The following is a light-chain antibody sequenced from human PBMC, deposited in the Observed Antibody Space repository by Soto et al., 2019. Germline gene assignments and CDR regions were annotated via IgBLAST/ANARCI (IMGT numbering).Light chain of an antibody. CDR1: SSNIGAGYD. V-gene: IGLV1-40*01. CDR3: QSYDSSLSGSV. J-gene: IGLJ3*02. CDR2: GNS. Sequence: QSVLTKPPSVSGAPGQRVTNSCTGSSSNIGAGYDVHWYQQLPGTAPKLLIYGNSNRPSGVPDRFSGSKSGTSASLAITGLQAEDEADYYCQSYDSSLSGSVFGGGTKLNVL.